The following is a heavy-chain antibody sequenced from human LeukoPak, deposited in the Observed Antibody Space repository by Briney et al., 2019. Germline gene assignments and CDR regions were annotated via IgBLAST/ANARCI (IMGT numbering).Heavy chain of an antibody. D-gene: IGHD6-6*01. CDR3: ASEGGSSSSVEDAFDI. CDR2: INHSGST. V-gene: IGHV4-34*01. Sequence: SETLSLTCAVYGGSFSGYYWSWIRQPPGKGLEWIGEINHSGSTNYNPSLKSRVTISVDTSKNQFSLKLSSVTAADTAVYYCASEGGSSSSVEDAFDIWGQGTMVTVSS. CDR1: GGSFSGYY. J-gene: IGHJ3*02.